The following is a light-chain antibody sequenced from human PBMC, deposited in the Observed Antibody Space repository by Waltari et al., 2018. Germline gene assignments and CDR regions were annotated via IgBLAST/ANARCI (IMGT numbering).Light chain of an antibody. J-gene: IGKJ3*01. CDR2: ASS. V-gene: IGKV1-39*01. Sequence: DIQMTQSPSSLSASVGDRVTITCRASQSISAYLNWYQQKPGKAPKLLIYASSNLQSGVPSRFSGSGSGTDFTLTISSLQPEDFATYYCQQNYSPPPITFGPGTRVDV. CDR3: QQNYSPPPIT. CDR1: QSISAY.